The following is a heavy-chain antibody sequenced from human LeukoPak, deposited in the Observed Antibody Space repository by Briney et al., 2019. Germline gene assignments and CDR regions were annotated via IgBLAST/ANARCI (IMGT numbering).Heavy chain of an antibody. D-gene: IGHD6-13*01. Sequence: PGGSLRLSCAASGFTFSSYAMSWVRQAPGKGLEWVGRIKSKTDGGTTDYAAPVKGRFTISRDDSKNTLYLQMNSLKTEDTAVYYCTTDLRGAAAGIFLFDYWGQGTLVTVSS. V-gene: IGHV3-15*01. CDR3: TTDLRGAAAGIFLFDY. CDR1: GFTFSSYA. J-gene: IGHJ4*02. CDR2: IKSKTDGGTT.